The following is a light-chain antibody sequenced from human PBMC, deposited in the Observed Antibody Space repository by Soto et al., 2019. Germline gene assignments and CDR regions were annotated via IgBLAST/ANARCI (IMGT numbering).Light chain of an antibody. V-gene: IGLV2-18*02. Sequence: QSVLTQPPSVSGSPGQSVTISCTGTSSDVGSYNRVSWYQQPPGTAPKLMIYEVSNRPSGVPDRFSGSKFGNTASLTISGLQAEDEAEYYCSSYTGSSTLIFGGGTKVTVL. CDR3: SSYTGSSTLI. CDR1: SSDVGSYNR. J-gene: IGLJ2*01. CDR2: EVS.